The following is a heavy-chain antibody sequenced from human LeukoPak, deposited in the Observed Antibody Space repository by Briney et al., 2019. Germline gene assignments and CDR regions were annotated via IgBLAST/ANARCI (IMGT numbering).Heavy chain of an antibody. CDR2: IYYSGNI. V-gene: IGHV4-61*01. J-gene: IGHJ1*01. CDR1: GVSISSTSYY. CDR3: ARAVAEASTVDFHH. Sequence: PSETLSLTCTVSGVSISSTSYYWSWIRQPPGKGLEWIGYIYYSGNINYNPSLKSRVTIAVDTSKSQFSLKLSSVTAADTAVYYCARAVAEASTVDFHHWGQGTLVTVSS. D-gene: IGHD6-13*01.